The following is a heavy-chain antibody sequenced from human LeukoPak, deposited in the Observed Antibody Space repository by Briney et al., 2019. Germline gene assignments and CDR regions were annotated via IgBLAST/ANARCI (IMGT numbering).Heavy chain of an antibody. J-gene: IGHJ4*02. Sequence: SETLTLACTVSGGSISSYYWSWIRQPPGKGLEWIGYIYYSGSTNYNPSLKSRVTISVDTSKNQFSLKLSSVTAADTAVYYCARVGITMVRGGPGEFDYWVPGTLVTVSS. D-gene: IGHD3-10*01. CDR1: GGSISSYY. CDR3: ARVGITMVRGGPGEFDY. CDR2: IYYSGST. V-gene: IGHV4-59*01.